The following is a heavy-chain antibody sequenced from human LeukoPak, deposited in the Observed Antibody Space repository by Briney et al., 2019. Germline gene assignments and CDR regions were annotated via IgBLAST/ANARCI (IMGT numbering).Heavy chain of an antibody. Sequence: GGSLRLSCAASGFTFSSYGMHWVRQAPGKGLEWVAVKWYDGSNKYYADSVKGRFTISRDNSKNTLYLQVNSLRAEDTAVYYCARTPAFRHTTVKGYGMDVWGQGTTVTVSS. CDR3: ARTPAFRHTTVKGYGMDV. D-gene: IGHD4-17*01. CDR1: GFTFSSYG. CDR2: KWYDGSNK. J-gene: IGHJ6*02. V-gene: IGHV3-33*01.